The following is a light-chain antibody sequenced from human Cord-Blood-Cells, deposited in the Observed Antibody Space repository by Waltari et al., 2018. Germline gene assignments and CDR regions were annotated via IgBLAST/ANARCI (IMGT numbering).Light chain of an antibody. CDR2: DVG. CDR1: SSDVGGYHY. CDR3: SSYTSSSTLV. Sequence: QSALTQPASVSVSPGQSITISCTGTSSDVGGYHYVSWYQQHPGKAPKLMIYDVGKRPSGVSNRFSGSKSGNTASLTISGLQAEDEADYYCSSYTSSSTLVFGGGTKLTVL. J-gene: IGLJ2*01. V-gene: IGLV2-14*01.